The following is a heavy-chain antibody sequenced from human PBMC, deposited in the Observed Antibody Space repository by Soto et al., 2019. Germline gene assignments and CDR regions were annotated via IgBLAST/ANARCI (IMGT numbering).Heavy chain of an antibody. CDR3: ARVLRGWFDP. CDR2: ISHSGIT. CDR1: GGSISSANW. V-gene: IGHV4-4*02. J-gene: IGHJ5*02. Sequence: SETLSLICAVSGGSISSANWWTWVRQPAGGGLEWIGEISHSGITNYKASLKSRVTMSVDKTKNDVSLKLTSVTAADTAVHYCARVLRGWFDPWGQGTPVTVSS.